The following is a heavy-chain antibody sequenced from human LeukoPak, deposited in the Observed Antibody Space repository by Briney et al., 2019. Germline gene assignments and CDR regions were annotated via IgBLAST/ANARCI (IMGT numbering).Heavy chain of an antibody. CDR3: ARAIVGTENFDY. CDR1: GFTFSTHA. CDR2: VSHNGNTK. V-gene: IGHV3-30*10. Sequence: GGSLRLSCAASGFTFSTHAMHWVRQAPGKGLEWVAVVSHNGNTKYYTDSVKGRFTISRDNSKNTLYLQMNGMRTDETAVYYCARAIVGTENFDYWGQGTLVTVSS. D-gene: IGHD5-12*01. J-gene: IGHJ4*02.